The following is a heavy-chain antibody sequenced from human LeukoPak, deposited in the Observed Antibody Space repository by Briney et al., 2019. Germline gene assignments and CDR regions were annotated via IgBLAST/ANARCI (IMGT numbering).Heavy chain of an antibody. CDR1: GGSISSSSYC. D-gene: IGHD2-2*01. Sequence: PSETLSLTCTVSGGSISSSSYCWGWIRQPPGKGLEWIGSIYYSGITYYNPSLKSRVTISVDTSKNQFSLKLSSVTAADTAVYYCASRLTDIVVVPAAPVGWFDPWGQGTLVTVSS. J-gene: IGHJ5*02. CDR3: ASRLTDIVVVPAAPVGWFDP. CDR2: IYYSGIT. V-gene: IGHV4-39*01.